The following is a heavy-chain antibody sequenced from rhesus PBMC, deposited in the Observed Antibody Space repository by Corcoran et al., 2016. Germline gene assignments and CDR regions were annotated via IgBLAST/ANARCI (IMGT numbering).Heavy chain of an antibody. CDR3: ATALGAAAAFDY. CDR1: GYTFTDYY. CDR2: VDPEDGEA. D-gene: IGHD6-31*01. J-gene: IGHJ4*01. V-gene: IGHV1-111*02. Sequence: EVQLVQSGAEVKKPGASVKISCKASGYTFTDYYLHWVRQDPGKGLEWMGRVDPEDGEAIHAQKFQDRVTSTADTSTDTAYMELGSLRSEDTAVYYCATALGAAAAFDYWGQGVLVTVSS.